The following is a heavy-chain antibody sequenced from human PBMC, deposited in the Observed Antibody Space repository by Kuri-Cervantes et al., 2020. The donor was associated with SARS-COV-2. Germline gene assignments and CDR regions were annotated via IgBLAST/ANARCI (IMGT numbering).Heavy chain of an antibody. CDR2: ISAYNGNT. Sequence: ASVKVSCKASGYTFTSYGISWVRQAPGQGLEWMGWISAYNGNTNYAQKLQGRVTMTTDTSTSTAYMELRSLRSDDTAVYYCARASRYDFWSGTPPDNWFDPWGQGTLVTVSS. CDR3: ARASRYDFWSGTPPDNWFDP. CDR1: GYTFTSYG. V-gene: IGHV1-18*01. D-gene: IGHD3-3*01. J-gene: IGHJ5*02.